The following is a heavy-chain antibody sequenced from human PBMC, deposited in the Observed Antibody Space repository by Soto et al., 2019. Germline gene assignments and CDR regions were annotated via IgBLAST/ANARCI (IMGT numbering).Heavy chain of an antibody. D-gene: IGHD6-13*01. CDR2: ISAYNGNT. V-gene: IGHV1-18*01. CDR1: GYTFTSYA. J-gene: IGHJ4*01. Sequence: QVQLVQSGAEVKKPGASVKVSCKASGYTFTSYAISWVRQAPGQGLEWMGWISAYNGNTNYAQKAQGRVTMTTDTTTNTTYMELRSRRSDDTAVDYCARYGPPAGYWGQGTLVTVSS. CDR3: ARYGPPAGY.